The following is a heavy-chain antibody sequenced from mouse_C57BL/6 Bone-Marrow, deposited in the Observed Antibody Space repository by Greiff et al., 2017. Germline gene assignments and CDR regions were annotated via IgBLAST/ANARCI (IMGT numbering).Heavy chain of an antibody. CDR1: GYTFTGYW. J-gene: IGHJ4*01. D-gene: IGHD2-4*01. Sequence: QVQLKESGAELMKPGASVKLSCKATGYTFTGYWIEWVKQRPGHGLEWIGEILPGSGSTNYNEKFKGKATFTADTSSNTAYMQLSSLTTEDSAIYYCAKGGLRRGRDYYAMDYWGQGTSVTVSS. CDR2: ILPGSGST. CDR3: AKGGLRRGRDYYAMDY. V-gene: IGHV1-9*01.